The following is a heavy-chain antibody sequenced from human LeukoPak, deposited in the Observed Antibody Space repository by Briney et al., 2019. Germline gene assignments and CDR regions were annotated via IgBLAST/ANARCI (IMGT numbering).Heavy chain of an antibody. J-gene: IGHJ4*02. CDR3: ARDFSWRQFDY. V-gene: IGHV3-30*04. Sequence: PGRSLRLSCAASGFTFSSYAMHWVRQAPGKGLEWVAVISYDGSNKYYADSVKGRFTISRDNAKNSLYLQMNSLRVEETAVYYCARDFSWRQFDYWGLGTLVTVSS. CDR2: ISYDGSNK. CDR1: GFTFSSYA.